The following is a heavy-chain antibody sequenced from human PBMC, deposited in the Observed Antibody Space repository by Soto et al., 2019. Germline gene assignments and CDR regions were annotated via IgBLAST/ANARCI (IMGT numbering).Heavy chain of an antibody. Sequence: QVQLVQSGAEVKKPGASVKVSCKDSGYTFTNYDINWVRQATGQGLEWMGWMNPNSGNTGYSQKLQGRLTMTRNTSISTAYMELSSLRSDDTAVYYCAGGSVGARTAFDPWGQGTLVTVSS. CDR3: AGGSVGARTAFDP. CDR2: MNPNSGNT. J-gene: IGHJ5*02. V-gene: IGHV1-8*01. D-gene: IGHD3-16*01. CDR1: GYTFTNYD.